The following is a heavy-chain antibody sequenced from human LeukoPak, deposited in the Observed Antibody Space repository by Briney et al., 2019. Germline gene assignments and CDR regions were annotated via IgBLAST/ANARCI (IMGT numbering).Heavy chain of an antibody. CDR2: ISYDGSNK. CDR3: ARGLQYYYDSSGYYFDY. D-gene: IGHD3-22*01. V-gene: IGHV3-30-3*01. J-gene: IGHJ4*02. CDR1: GFTFNSYS. Sequence: PGGSLRLSCAASGFTFNSYSMHWVRQAPGKGLEWVEVISYDGSNKHYGDSVKGPFTISRDNSKNTLYLELSSLRAEDTAVFYCARGLQYYYDSSGYYFDYWGQGTLVTVSS.